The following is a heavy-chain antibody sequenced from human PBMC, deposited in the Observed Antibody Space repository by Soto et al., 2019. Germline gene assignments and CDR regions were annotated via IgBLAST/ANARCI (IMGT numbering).Heavy chain of an antibody. CDR3: ASHSSNNWYYYGMDV. D-gene: IGHD6-13*01. CDR2: IYSGGTT. J-gene: IGHJ6*02. Sequence: GGSLRLSCAASGFTVSSMYMSWVRQAPGKGLEWVSVIYSGGTTYSADSVKGRFTISRDNSKNTLYLQMNSLRVEDTAVYYCASHSSNNWYYYGMDVWGQGTTVTVSS. V-gene: IGHV3-66*04. CDR1: GFTVSSMY.